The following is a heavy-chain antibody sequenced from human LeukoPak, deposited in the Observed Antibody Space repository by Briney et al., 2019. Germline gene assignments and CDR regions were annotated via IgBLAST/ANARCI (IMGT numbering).Heavy chain of an antibody. CDR2: IESDASRT. J-gene: IGHJ6*02. CDR1: GSALSRSW. V-gene: IGHV3-74*01. CDR3: ASDGAYAMAV. Sequence: GGSLRLSCGASGSALSRSWIHWVRHVPGKGLVWVSHIESDASRTTYADSVRGRFTISRDNAKNTVSLQMNSLRAEDTAVYYCASDGAYAMAVWGQGTTVTVSS. D-gene: IGHD1-26*01.